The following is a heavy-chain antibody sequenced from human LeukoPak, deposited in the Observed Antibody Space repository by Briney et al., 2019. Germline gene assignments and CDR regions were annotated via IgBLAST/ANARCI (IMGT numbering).Heavy chain of an antibody. V-gene: IGHV1-18*01. CDR1: GYTFTSYG. D-gene: IGHD3-9*01. Sequence: GASVKVSCKASGYTFTSYGISWVRQAPGQGLEWMGWISAYNGNTNYAQKLQGRVTMTTDTSTSTAYMELRSLRSDDTAVYYCARDGIFLTYYYYYMDVWGKGTTVTVSS. J-gene: IGHJ6*03. CDR2: ISAYNGNT. CDR3: ARDGIFLTYYYYYMDV.